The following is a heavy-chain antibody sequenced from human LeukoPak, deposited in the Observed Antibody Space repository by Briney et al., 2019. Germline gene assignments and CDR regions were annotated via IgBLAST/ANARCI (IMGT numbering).Heavy chain of an antibody. V-gene: IGHV3-30*18. CDR2: ISYDGSNK. J-gene: IGHJ4*02. D-gene: IGHD2/OR15-2a*01. Sequence: GGSLRLSCAPSGFTFSTNGMHLVRQAPGKGLEWVAVISYDGSNKYYADSVKGRFTISRDNSKNTLYLQMNSLRAEDTAVYYCAKDAPYTGEYDFDYWGQGTLVTVSS. CDR3: AKDAPYTGEYDFDY. CDR1: GFTFSTNG.